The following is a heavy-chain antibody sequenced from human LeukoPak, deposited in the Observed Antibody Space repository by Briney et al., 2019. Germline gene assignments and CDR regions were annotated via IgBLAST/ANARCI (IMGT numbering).Heavy chain of an antibody. CDR2: INWNGGST. V-gene: IGHV3-20*04. CDR1: GFTFDDYG. Sequence: GGSLRLSCAASGFTFDDYGMSWVRQAPGKGLEWVSGINWNGGSTGYADSVKGRFTISRDNAKNSLYLQMNSLRPETTALYYCARDLVTTYYFDYWGQGTLVTVSS. CDR3: ARDLVTTYYFDY. J-gene: IGHJ4*02. D-gene: IGHD4-11*01.